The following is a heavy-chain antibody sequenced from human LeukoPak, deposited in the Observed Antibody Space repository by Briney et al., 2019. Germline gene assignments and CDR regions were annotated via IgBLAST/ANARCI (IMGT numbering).Heavy chain of an antibody. J-gene: IGHJ4*02. V-gene: IGHV4-61*02. CDR2: IYTSGST. Sequence: PSETLSLTCTVSGGSISSGSYYWSWIRQPAAKGLEWIGRIYTSGSTNYNPSLKSRVTISVDTSKNQFSLKLSSVTAADTAVYYCARHDYGDYNDYWGQGTLVTVSS. D-gene: IGHD4-17*01. CDR3: ARHDYGDYNDY. CDR1: GGSISSGSYY.